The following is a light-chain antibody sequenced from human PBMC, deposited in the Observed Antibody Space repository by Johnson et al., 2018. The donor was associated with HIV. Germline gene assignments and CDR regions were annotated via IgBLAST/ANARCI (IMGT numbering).Light chain of an antibody. J-gene: IGLJ1*01. CDR3: GVWDASLRPHYV. V-gene: IGLV1-51*01. Sequence: QAVLTQPPSVSAAPGQKVTISCSGSSSNIGKNYVSWYQSLPGTAPKLLIYENDRRPSGIPDRFSASTSGTSATLGITGLPPGDEADYYCGVWDASLRPHYVFGTGTTITVL. CDR1: SSNIGKNY. CDR2: END.